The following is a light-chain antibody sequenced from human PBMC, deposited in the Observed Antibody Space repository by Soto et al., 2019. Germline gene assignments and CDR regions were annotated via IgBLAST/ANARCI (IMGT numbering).Light chain of an antibody. Sequence: EIVMTQSPATLSVSPGERVILSCRASQSVSTNLAWYQQKPGQAPRLLIYGASTRVNGIPDIFIGRGSGTEFTLTISSLQSEDFAFYYCQQYDNWPRTFGQGTKVEIK. J-gene: IGKJ1*01. V-gene: IGKV3-15*01. CDR1: QSVSTN. CDR2: GAS. CDR3: QQYDNWPRT.